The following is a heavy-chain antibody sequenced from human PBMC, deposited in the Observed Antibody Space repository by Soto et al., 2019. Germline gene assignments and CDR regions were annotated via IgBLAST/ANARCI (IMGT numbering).Heavy chain of an antibody. V-gene: IGHV4-59*01. CDR1: GGSISSYY. CDR3: ARAMRRGGGFDY. CDR2: IYHRGTT. Sequence: QVQLQESGPGLVKPSETLSLTCTVSGGSISSYYWSWIRQPPGKGLEWIGYIYHRGTTNYSPPLKSRVTISADMSKNQFSLKLSSVTAADTAVYYCARAMRRGGGFDYWGQGTLVTVSS. J-gene: IGHJ4*02. D-gene: IGHD2-15*01.